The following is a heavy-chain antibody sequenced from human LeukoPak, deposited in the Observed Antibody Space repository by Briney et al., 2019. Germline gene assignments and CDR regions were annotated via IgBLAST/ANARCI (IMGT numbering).Heavy chain of an antibody. V-gene: IGHV4-59*01. CDR2: IYYSGST. D-gene: IGHD1-26*01. CDR3: ATYSGSYGAFDP. CDR1: GGSISSYY. Sequence: SETLSLTCTVSGGSISSYYWSWIRQPPGKGLEWIGFIYYSGSTNYNPSLKTRVTISVDTSKNQFSLKLSSVTAADTAVYYRATYSGSYGAFDPWGQGTLVTVSS. J-gene: IGHJ5*02.